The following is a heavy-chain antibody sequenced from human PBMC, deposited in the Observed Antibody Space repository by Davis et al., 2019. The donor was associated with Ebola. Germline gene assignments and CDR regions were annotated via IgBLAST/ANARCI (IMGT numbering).Heavy chain of an antibody. V-gene: IGHV4-61*09. CDR3: ARGVGYSSSSVYYYYGMDV. CDR1: GGSISSGSYY. Sequence: LRLSCTVSGGSISSGSYYWSWIRQPAGKGLEWIGHIYTSGSTNYNPSLKSRVTISVDTSKNQFSLKLSSVTAADTAVYYCARGVGYSSSSVYYYYGMDVWGQGTTVTVSS. D-gene: IGHD6-6*01. CDR2: IYTSGST. J-gene: IGHJ6*02.